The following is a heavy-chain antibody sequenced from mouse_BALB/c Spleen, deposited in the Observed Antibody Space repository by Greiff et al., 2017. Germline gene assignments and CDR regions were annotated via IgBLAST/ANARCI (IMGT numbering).Heavy chain of an antibody. V-gene: IGHV5-6-5*01. CDR3: ARGRPIYYYGSSYYFDY. D-gene: IGHD1-1*01. J-gene: IGHJ2*01. CDR2: ISSGGST. Sequence: EVQLVESGGGLVKPGGSLKLSCAASGFTFSSYAMSWVRQTPEKRLEWVASISSGGSTYYPDSVKGRFTISRDNARNILYLQMSSLRSEDTAMYYCARGRPIYYYGSSYYFDYWGQGTTLTVSS. CDR1: GFTFSSYA.